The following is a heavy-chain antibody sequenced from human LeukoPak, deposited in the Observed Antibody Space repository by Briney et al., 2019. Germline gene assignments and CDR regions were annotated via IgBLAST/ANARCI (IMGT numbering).Heavy chain of an antibody. J-gene: IGHJ3*02. V-gene: IGHV3-11*01. CDR2: ISSSGSTI. D-gene: IGHD6-13*01. Sequence: GRSLRLSCAASGFTFSDYYMSWIRQAPGKGLEWVSYISSSGSTIYYADSVKGRFTISRDNAKNSLYLQMNSLRAEDTAVYYCARDRDIAAAGPDAFDIWGQGTMVTVSS. CDR3: ARDRDIAAAGPDAFDI. CDR1: GFTFSDYY.